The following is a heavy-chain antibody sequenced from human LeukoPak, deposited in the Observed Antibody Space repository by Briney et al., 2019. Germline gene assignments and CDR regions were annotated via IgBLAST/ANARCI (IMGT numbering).Heavy chain of an antibody. J-gene: IGHJ4*02. Sequence: GGSLRLSCSASGFTFTTYGMNWVRQAPGKGLEWLARINSDGYSFSYADSVKGRFTISRDNAKNTLYLQMNSLRVEDTAFYYCARGEAVAGTDHWGQGVLVTVSS. V-gene: IGHV3-74*01. CDR1: GFTFTTYG. D-gene: IGHD6-19*01. CDR3: ARGEAVAGTDH. CDR2: INSDGYSF.